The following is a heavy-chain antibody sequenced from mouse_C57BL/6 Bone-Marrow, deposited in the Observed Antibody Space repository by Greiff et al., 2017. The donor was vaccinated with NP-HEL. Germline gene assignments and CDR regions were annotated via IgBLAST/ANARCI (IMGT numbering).Heavy chain of an antibody. Sequence: VQLKESGAELVRPGASVKLSCTASGFNIKDDYMHWVKQRPEQGLEWIGWIDPENGDTEYASKFQGKATITADTSSNTAYLQLSSLTSEDTAVYYCTTSLYGYDEGYAMDYWGQGTPVTVSS. V-gene: IGHV14-4*01. J-gene: IGHJ4*01. CDR3: TTSLYGYDEGYAMDY. CDR2: IDPENGDT. D-gene: IGHD2-2*01. CDR1: GFNIKDDY.